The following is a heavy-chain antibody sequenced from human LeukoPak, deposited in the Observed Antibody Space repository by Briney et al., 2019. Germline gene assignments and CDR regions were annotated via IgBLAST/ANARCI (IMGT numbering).Heavy chain of an antibody. CDR1: GYTCTSYA. D-gene: IGHD3-9*01. Sequence: ASVKVSCKASGYTCTSYAMHWVRQAPGQRLEWMGWINAGNGNTKYSQKFQGRVTITRDTSASTAYMELSSLRSEDTAVYYCARDRHDILTGDNWFDPWGQGTLVTVSS. V-gene: IGHV1-3*01. CDR3: ARDRHDILTGDNWFDP. J-gene: IGHJ5*02. CDR2: INAGNGNT.